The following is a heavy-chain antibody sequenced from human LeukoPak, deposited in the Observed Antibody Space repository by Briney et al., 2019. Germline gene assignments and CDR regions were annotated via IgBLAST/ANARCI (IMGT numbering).Heavy chain of an antibody. CDR2: IYSGGST. CDR3: AGVGYDILTPMDV. D-gene: IGHD3-9*01. J-gene: IGHJ6*02. V-gene: IGHV3-53*01. Sequence: SVIYSGGSTYYADSVKGRFTISRDNSKNTLYLQMNSLRAEDTAVYYCAGVGYDILTPMDVWGQGTTVTVSS.